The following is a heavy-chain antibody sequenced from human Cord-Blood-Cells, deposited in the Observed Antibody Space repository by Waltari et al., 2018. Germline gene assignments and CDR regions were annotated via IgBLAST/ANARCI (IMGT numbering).Heavy chain of an antibody. J-gene: IGHJ4*02. Sequence: EVQLGQSGAEVKQPGESLKLSCKGSGYSFTSYWTAWVRQMPGKGLEWMGIIYPGDSDTRYSPSFQGQVTISADKSISTAYLQWSSLKASDTAMYYCARHAMSYSGSYYALDYWGQGTLVTVSS. V-gene: IGHV5-51*01. CDR2: IYPGDSDT. CDR3: ARHAMSYSGSYYALDY. D-gene: IGHD1-26*01. CDR1: GYSFTSYW.